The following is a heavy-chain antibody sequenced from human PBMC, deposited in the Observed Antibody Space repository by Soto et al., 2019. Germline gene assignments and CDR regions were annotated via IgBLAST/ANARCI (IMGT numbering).Heavy chain of an antibody. CDR3: AREGIVATISYYYGMDV. D-gene: IGHD5-12*01. V-gene: IGHV1-3*01. J-gene: IGHJ6*02. Sequence: QVQFVQSGAEVKKPGASVKVSCKASGYTFTSSAMHWVRQAPGQRREWMGWINAGNGNTKYSKKFQGRVTITRDTSASTAYRELSSLRSEDTAVYYCAREGIVATISYYYGMDVWGQGTTVTVSS. CDR1: GYTFTSSA. CDR2: INAGNGNT.